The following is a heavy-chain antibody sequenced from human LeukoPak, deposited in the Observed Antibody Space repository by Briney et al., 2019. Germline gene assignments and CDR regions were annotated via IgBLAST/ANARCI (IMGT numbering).Heavy chain of an antibody. CDR1: GFTFSSYA. Sequence: GGSLRLSCAASGFTFSSYAMSWVRQAPGKGLEWVSAISGSGGSTYYADSVKGRFTISRDNSKNTLYLQMNSLRAEDTAVYYCAKDPRRYYGSGHDYWGQGTLVTVSP. J-gene: IGHJ4*02. V-gene: IGHV3-23*01. CDR3: AKDPRRYYGSGHDY. D-gene: IGHD3-10*01. CDR2: ISGSGGST.